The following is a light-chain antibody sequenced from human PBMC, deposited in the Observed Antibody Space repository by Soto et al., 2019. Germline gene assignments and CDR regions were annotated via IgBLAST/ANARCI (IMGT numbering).Light chain of an antibody. Sequence: QSVLTQPPSASGTPGQRVNIYCSGSNSNIDSNTVNWYQQLPGTAPQLLISRFNQRPSGVPDRFSGSKSGSSASLAISGLQSEDEADYYCAAWDDRLNGWVFGGGTKLTVL. CDR1: NSNIDSNT. CDR2: RFN. J-gene: IGLJ3*02. CDR3: AAWDDRLNGWV. V-gene: IGLV1-44*01.